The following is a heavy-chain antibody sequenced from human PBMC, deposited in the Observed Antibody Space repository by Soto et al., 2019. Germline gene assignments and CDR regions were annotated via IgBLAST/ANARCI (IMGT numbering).Heavy chain of an antibody. CDR1: GYTFTSYG. V-gene: IGHV1-18*01. CDR3: ARDGRSSGWYVGRRDFDY. J-gene: IGHJ4*02. CDR2: ISAYNGNT. Sequence: QVQLVQSGAEVKKPGASVKVSCKASGYTFTSYGISWVRQAPGQGLEWMGWISAYNGNTNYAQKLQGRVTMTTDTATSTDYKELRRLESDDTAVYCCARDGRSSGWYVGRRDFDYGGQGTLVTFSS. D-gene: IGHD6-13*01.